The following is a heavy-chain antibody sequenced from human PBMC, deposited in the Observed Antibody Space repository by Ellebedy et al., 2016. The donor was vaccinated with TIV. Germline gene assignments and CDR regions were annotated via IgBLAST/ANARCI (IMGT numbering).Heavy chain of an antibody. CDR1: GFTFSSYA. J-gene: IGHJ4*02. Sequence: GESLKISXAASGFTFSSYAMHWVRQAPGKGLEWVAVISYDGSNKYYADSVKGRFTISRDNSKNTLYLQMNSLRAEDTAVYYCARDLYGSGSYLTRFDYWGQGTLVTVSS. V-gene: IGHV3-30-3*01. CDR2: ISYDGSNK. CDR3: ARDLYGSGSYLTRFDY. D-gene: IGHD3-10*01.